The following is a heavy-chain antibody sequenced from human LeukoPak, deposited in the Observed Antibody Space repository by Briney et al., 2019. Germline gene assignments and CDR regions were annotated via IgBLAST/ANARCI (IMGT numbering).Heavy chain of an antibody. CDR2: INPNSGDT. CDR3: AREQWNDY. J-gene: IGHJ4*02. D-gene: IGHD6-19*01. CDR1: GYTFIGYY. V-gene: IGHV1-2*06. Sequence: GASVKVSFKASGYTFIGYYMNWVRQAPGQGLDWMGRINPNSGDTSYAQKFHGRVTMSRDTSISTAYMELTRLRYDDTAVYYCAREQWNDYWGQGTLVTVSS.